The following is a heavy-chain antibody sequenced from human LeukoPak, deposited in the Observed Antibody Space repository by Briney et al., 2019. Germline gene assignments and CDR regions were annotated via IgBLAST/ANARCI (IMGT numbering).Heavy chain of an antibody. V-gene: IGHV3-23*01. J-gene: IGHJ4*02. CDR2: ISGSGGST. CDR3: AKIPYDSSGYYSFDY. D-gene: IGHD3-22*01. Sequence: GGSLRLSCAGSGFIFNNYAMHWVRQAPGKGLEWVSAISGSGGSTYYADSVKGRFTISRDNSKNTLYLQMNSLRAEDTAVYYCAKIPYDSSGYYSFDYWGQGTLVTVSS. CDR1: GFIFNNYA.